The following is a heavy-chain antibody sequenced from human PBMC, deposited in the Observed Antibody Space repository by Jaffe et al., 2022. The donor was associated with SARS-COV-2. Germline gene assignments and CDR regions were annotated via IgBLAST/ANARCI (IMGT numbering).Heavy chain of an antibody. D-gene: IGHD3-3*01. CDR2: IYWDDDK. Sequence: QITLKESGPTLVKPTQTLTLTCTFSGFSLSTSGVGVGWIRQPPGKALEWLALIYWDDDKRYSPSLKSRLTITKDTSKNQVVLTMTNMDPVDTATYYCAHCPHTIFGVVSPVDWFDPWGQGTLVTVSS. V-gene: IGHV2-5*02. CDR3: AHCPHTIFGVVSPVDWFDP. J-gene: IGHJ5*02. CDR1: GFSLSTSGVG.